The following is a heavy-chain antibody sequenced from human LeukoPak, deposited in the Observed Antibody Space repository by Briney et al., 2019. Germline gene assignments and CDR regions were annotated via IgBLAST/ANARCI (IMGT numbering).Heavy chain of an antibody. V-gene: IGHV1-8*01. Sequence: ASVKVSCKASGYTFTSYDINWVRQAPGQGLEWMGWMNPSSGNTGYAQKFQGRVTMTRNTSISTAYMELSSLRSEDTAVYYCARASRKRFLESGYGYWGQGTLVTVSS. D-gene: IGHD3-3*01. CDR3: ARASRKRFLESGYGY. CDR2: MNPSSGNT. J-gene: IGHJ4*02. CDR1: GYTFTSYD.